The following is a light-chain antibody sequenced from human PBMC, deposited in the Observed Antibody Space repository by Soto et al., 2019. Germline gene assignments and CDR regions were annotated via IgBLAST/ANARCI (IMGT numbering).Light chain of an antibody. CDR3: SSYTSSSTYV. CDR1: SSDVGSYNR. V-gene: IGLV2-18*02. J-gene: IGLJ1*01. Sequence: QSVLTQPPSVSGSPGQSVAISCTGTSSDVGSYNRVSWYQQPPGTAPKLMIYEVSSRPSGVPDRFSGSKSGNTASLTISGLQAEDEADYYCSSYTSSSTYVFGTGTRSPS. CDR2: EVS.